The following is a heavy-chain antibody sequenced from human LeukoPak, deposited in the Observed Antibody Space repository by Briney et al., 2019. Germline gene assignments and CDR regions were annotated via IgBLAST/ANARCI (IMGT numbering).Heavy chain of an antibody. CDR2: IYPGDSDN. D-gene: IGHD3-10*01. Sequence: GASLQISCKGSGSSFTNYWIGWVRQLPGKGLEWMGIIYPGDSDNRYSPSFQGQVTISADKSISTAYLQWSSLEASDTAMYYCARLGGSGSWELYFQHWGQGTLVTVSS. J-gene: IGHJ1*01. CDR3: ARLGGSGSWELYFQH. CDR1: GSSFTNYW. V-gene: IGHV5-51*01.